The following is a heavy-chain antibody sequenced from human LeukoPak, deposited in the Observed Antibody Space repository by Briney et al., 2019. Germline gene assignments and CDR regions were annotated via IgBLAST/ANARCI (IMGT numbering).Heavy chain of an antibody. CDR1: GGSISSSSYY. Sequence: SETLSLTCTVSGGSISSSSYYWGWIRQPPGKGLEWIGSIYYSGSTNHNPSLKSRVTISVDTSKNQFSLKLSSVTAADTAVYYCARDSYGPAFHYWGQGTLVTVSS. D-gene: IGHD3-10*01. J-gene: IGHJ4*02. CDR3: ARDSYGPAFHY. V-gene: IGHV4-39*07. CDR2: IYYSGST.